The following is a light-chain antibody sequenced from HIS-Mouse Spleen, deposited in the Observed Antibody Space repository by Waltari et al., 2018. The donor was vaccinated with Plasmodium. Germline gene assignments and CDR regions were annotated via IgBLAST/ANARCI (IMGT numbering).Light chain of an antibody. V-gene: IGLV2-14*01. CDR2: EVS. Sequence: QSALTQPASVSGSPGQSITISGTGTSSDVGGYNYVSRYQQHPGKAPNLMIYEVSNRPSGVSNRFSGSKSGNTASLTISGLQAEDEADYYCSSYTSSSTLLYVFGTGTKVTVL. CDR1: SSDVGGYNY. CDR3: SSYTSSSTLLYV. J-gene: IGLJ1*01.